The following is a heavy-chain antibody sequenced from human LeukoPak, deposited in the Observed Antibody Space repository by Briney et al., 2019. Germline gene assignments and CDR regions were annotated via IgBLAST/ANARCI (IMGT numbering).Heavy chain of an antibody. J-gene: IGHJ4*02. CDR3: ATYIVVGGTRYFDY. CDR1: GGSISSYY. V-gene: IGHV4-59*08. D-gene: IGHD6-13*01. CDR2: IYYSGST. Sequence: SETLSLTCTVSGGSISSYYWSWIRQPPGKGLEWIGYIYYSGSTNYNPSLKSRVTISVDTSKNQFSLKPSSVTAADTAVYYCATYIVVGGTRYFDYWGQGTLVTVSS.